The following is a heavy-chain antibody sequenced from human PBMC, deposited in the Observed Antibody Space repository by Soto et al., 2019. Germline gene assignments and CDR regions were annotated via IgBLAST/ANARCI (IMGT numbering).Heavy chain of an antibody. J-gene: IGHJ3*01. Sequence: GGSLRLSCAASGFIFTNYAMNCVRQAPGKGLEWVSVIGGRGNSAYYADSVQGRFTISRDNSKNTLSLQMSSLTADDTAIYYCVREGRGYFDFWGRGTMVTVSS. CDR3: VREGRGYFDF. D-gene: IGHD5-12*01. V-gene: IGHV3-23*01. CDR1: GFIFTNYA. CDR2: IGGRGNSA.